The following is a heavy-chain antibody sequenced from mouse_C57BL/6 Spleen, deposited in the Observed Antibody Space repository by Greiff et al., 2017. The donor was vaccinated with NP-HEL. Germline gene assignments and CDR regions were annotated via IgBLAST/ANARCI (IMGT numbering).Heavy chain of an antibody. J-gene: IGHJ4*01. V-gene: IGHV5-4*01. CDR3: AREGGGHYYGRAMDY. CDR1: GFTFSSYA. CDR2: ISDGGSYT. Sequence: EVKLMESGGGLVKPGGSLKLSCAASGFTFSSYAMSWVRQTPEKRLEWVATISDGGSYTYYPDNVTGRFTISRDNAKNNLYLQMSHLKSEDTAMYYCAREGGGHYYGRAMDYWGQGTSVTVSS. D-gene: IGHD1-1*01.